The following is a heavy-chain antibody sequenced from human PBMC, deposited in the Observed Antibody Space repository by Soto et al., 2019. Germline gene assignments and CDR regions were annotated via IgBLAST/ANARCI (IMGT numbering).Heavy chain of an antibody. Sequence: SETLSLTCAVSGGSISSGGYSWSWIRQPPGKGLEWIGYIYHSGSTYYNPSLKSRVTISVDRSKNQFSLKLSSVTAADTAVYYCVRGSKRWFDPWGQGTLVTVS. CDR1: GGSISSGGYS. CDR3: VRGSKRWFDP. V-gene: IGHV4-30-2*01. CDR2: IYHSGST. J-gene: IGHJ5*02.